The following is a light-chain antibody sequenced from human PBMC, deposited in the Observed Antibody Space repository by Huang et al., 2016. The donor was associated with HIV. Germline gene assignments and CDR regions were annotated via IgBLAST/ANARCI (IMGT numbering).Light chain of an antibody. CDR1: QSVSSSY. Sequence: EIVLTQSPGTLSLSPGERATLSCRASQSVSSSYLAWYQQKPGQAPRLLIYGASSRATGIPDRCSGSGSGTDFTLTISRLEPEDFAVYYCQQYGSSPVTFGQGTKLEIK. CDR2: GAS. V-gene: IGKV3-20*01. J-gene: IGKJ2*01. CDR3: QQYGSSPVT.